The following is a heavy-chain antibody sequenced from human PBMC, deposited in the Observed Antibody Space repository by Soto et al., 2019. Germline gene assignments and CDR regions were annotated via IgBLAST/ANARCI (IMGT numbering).Heavy chain of an antibody. Sequence: EVQLLESGGALVQPGGSLRLSCAASGFSFSIYAMSWVRQAPGKGLEWVSGVGDSGSKTEYEDSVKGRFTISRDNSKNTMYMQMGSLRAEETAVYYCGKMRLGGSYYGSYYGSAFDIWGQGAMVSVS. CDR1: GFSFSIYA. V-gene: IGHV3-23*01. D-gene: IGHD1-26*01. CDR2: VGDSGSKT. J-gene: IGHJ3*02. CDR3: GKMRLGGSYYGSYYGSAFDI.